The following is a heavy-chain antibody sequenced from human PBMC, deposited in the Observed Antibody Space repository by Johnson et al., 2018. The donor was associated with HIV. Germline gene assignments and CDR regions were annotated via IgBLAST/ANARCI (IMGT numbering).Heavy chain of an antibody. CDR2: IWFDGNTE. CDR1: GFTFSNYG. J-gene: IGHJ3*02. Sequence: QVQLVESGGGVVQLGGSLRLSCAASGFTFSNYGMHWVRQAPGKGLEWVAIIWFDGNTEYYADSVKGRFTISRDNSKNTLYLQMNSLRVEDTAVYYCAKGQVARGAFDIWGQGTMVTVSS. V-gene: IGHV3-33*06. CDR3: AKGQVARGAFDI. D-gene: IGHD2-15*01.